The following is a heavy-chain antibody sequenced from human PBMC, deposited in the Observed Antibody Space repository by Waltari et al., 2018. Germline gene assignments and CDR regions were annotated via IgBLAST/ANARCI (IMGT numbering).Heavy chain of an antibody. D-gene: IGHD6-19*01. Sequence: QVHLVQSGAEVKKPGSSVKVSCKAYGGTFSSYAISWVRQAPGQGLEWKEGIIPTLGIANYAQNFKVGVTITADASTTTAYMELSCLRSEATAVYYCAGSADSSGWSSGYWGQGTLVTVSS. V-gene: IGHV1-69*04. CDR3: AGSADSSGWSSGY. CDR1: GGTFSSYA. J-gene: IGHJ4*02. CDR2: IIPTLGIA.